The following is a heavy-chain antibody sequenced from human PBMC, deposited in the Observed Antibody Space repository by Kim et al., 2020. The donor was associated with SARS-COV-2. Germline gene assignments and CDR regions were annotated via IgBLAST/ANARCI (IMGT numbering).Heavy chain of an antibody. CDR2: ISAIGSTS. V-gene: IGHV3-23*01. Sequence: GGSLRLSCVASGFAFSTYAMSWVRQAPGKGPEWVSGISAIGSTSYYADSVRGRFTMSRDNLQDRNHLQMNSLRVEDTAIYYCSKTFGFWDSGDQRYYYHNLDAWGDGTTFIVSS. CDR1: GFAFSTYA. D-gene: IGHD6-19*01. J-gene: IGHJ6*03. CDR3: SKTFGFWDSGDQRYYYHNLDA.